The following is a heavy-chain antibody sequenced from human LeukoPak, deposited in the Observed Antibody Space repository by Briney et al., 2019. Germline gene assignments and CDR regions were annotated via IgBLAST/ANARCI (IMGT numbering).Heavy chain of an antibody. CDR2: IYYSGST. CDR3: ARGTRGTVPTTFDY. CDR1: GGSISSYY. D-gene: IGHD1/OR15-1a*01. Sequence: SETLSLTCTVSGGSISSYYWSWIRQPPGKGLEWIGYIYYSGSTNYNPSPKSRVTISVDTSKNQFSLKLSSVTAADTAVYYCARGTRGTVPTTFDYWGQGTLVTVSS. V-gene: IGHV4-59*12. J-gene: IGHJ4*02.